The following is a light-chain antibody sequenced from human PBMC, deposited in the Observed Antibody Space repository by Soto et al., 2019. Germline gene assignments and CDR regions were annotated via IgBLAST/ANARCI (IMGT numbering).Light chain of an antibody. CDR1: QSISTN. Sequence: EIVMTQSPATLSVSPGERATLSCRASQSISTNLAWYQQKPGQAPRLLISGAFTRATGIPARFSGSGSGTEFTLTISSLQSEDYAVDYWQQYNSWPPLTFGGGTKVEIK. CDR3: QQYNSWPPLT. CDR2: GAF. J-gene: IGKJ4*01. V-gene: IGKV3-15*01.